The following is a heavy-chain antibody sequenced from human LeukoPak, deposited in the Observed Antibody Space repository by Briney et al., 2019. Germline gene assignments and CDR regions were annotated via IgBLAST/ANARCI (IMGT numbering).Heavy chain of an antibody. CDR3: ARDGLYYYDSSGYPDPHNWFDP. Sequence: PGGSLRLSCAASGFTFSSYSMNWVRQAPGKGLEWVSSISSSSSYIYYADSVKGRFTISRDSAKNSLYLQMNSLRAEDTAVYYCARDGLYYYDSSGYPDPHNWFDPWGQGTLVTVSS. V-gene: IGHV3-21*01. J-gene: IGHJ5*02. D-gene: IGHD3-22*01. CDR1: GFTFSSYS. CDR2: ISSSSSYI.